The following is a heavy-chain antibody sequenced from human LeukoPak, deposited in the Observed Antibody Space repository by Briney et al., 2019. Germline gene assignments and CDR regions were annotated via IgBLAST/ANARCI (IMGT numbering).Heavy chain of an antibody. Sequence: GGSLRLSCAASGFTFSSYGMHWVRQAPGKGLEWVAVIWYDGSNKYYADPVKGRFTISKDNSKNTLYLQMNSLRAEDTAVYYCARLATPFYYDSSGYYDYWGQGTLVTVSS. CDR3: ARLATPFYYDSSGYYDY. CDR1: GFTFSSYG. J-gene: IGHJ4*02. CDR2: IWYDGSNK. V-gene: IGHV3-33*01. D-gene: IGHD3-22*01.